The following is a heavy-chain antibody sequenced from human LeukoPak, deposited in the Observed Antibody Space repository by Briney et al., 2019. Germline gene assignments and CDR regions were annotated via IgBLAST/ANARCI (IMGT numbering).Heavy chain of an antibody. CDR1: GGSISSSSYY. D-gene: IGHD3-10*01. V-gene: IGHV4-39*07. Sequence: SETLSLTCTVSGGSISSSSYYWGWIRQPPGKGLEWIGSIYYSGSTYYNPSLKSRVTISVDTSKNQFSLKLSSVTAADTAVYYCAPLWFGESPVDYWGQGTLVTVSS. CDR2: IYYSGST. CDR3: APLWFGESPVDY. J-gene: IGHJ4*02.